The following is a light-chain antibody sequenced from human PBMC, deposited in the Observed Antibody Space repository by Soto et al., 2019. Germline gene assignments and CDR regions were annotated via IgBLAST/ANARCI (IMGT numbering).Light chain of an antibody. V-gene: IGKV3-11*01. Sequence: EIVLTQSPATLSLSPGERATLSCRASQSASSYLAWYQQKPGEAPRLLIYDASNIATGIPARFRVSGSVTDFTLTIRSLVPEDLAGYCCQQRSYWPWTFGQGTKVESK. CDR3: QQRSYWPWT. CDR2: DAS. J-gene: IGKJ1*01. CDR1: QSASSY.